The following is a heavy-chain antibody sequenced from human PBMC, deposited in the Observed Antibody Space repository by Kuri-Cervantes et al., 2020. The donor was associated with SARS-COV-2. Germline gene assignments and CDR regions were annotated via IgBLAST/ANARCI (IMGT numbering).Heavy chain of an antibody. D-gene: IGHD1-26*01. CDR2: IYSGDGGST. CDR1: GFTVSSNY. V-gene: IGHV3-53*01. Sequence: GESLKISCAASGFTVSSNYMSWVRQAPGKGLEWLSVIYSGDGGSTYYADSVRGRFTISRDNSKNTLFLQMNSLRAEDTAVYYCASLGGDYWGQGTLVTVSS. J-gene: IGHJ4*02. CDR3: ASLGGDY.